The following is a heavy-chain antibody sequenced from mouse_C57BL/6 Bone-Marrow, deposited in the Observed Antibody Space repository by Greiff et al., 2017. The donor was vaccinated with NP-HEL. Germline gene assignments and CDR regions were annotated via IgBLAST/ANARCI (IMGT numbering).Heavy chain of an antibody. CDR3: TTHYSNFFAY. CDR2: IDPENGDT. Sequence: EVQLQQSGAELVRPGASVKLSCTASGFNIKDDYMHWVKQRPEQGLEWIGWIDPENGDTEYASKFQGKATIPADTSSNTAYLQLSSLTSEDTAVYYCTTHYSNFFAYWGQGTLVTVSA. J-gene: IGHJ3*01. D-gene: IGHD2-5*01. CDR1: GFNIKDDY. V-gene: IGHV14-4*01.